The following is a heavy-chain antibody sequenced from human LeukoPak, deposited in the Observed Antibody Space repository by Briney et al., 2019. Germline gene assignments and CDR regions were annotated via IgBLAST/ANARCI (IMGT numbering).Heavy chain of an antibody. J-gene: IGHJ4*02. Sequence: PSETLSLTCTVSGGSISSSSYYWGWIRQPPGKGLEWIGSIYYSGSTYYDPSLKSRVTISVDTSKNQFSLKLSSVTAADTAVYYCARRQPYGSYTAIDYWGQGTLVTVSS. V-gene: IGHV4-39*01. CDR1: GGSISSSSYY. CDR3: ARRQPYGSYTAIDY. CDR2: IYYSGST. D-gene: IGHD1-26*01.